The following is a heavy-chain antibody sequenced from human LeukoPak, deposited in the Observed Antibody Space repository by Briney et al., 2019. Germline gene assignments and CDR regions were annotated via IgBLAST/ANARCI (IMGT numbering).Heavy chain of an antibody. V-gene: IGHV4-59*01. Sequence: SETLSLTCTVSGGSISSYYWSWIRQPPGKGLEWIGYIYYSGSTNYNPSLKSRVTISVDTSKNQFSLKLSSVTAADTAVYYCARLGGSVYGSYYYMDVWGKGTTVTVSS. D-gene: IGHD3-16*01. J-gene: IGHJ6*03. CDR3: ARLGGSVYGSYYYMDV. CDR2: IYYSGST. CDR1: GGSISSYY.